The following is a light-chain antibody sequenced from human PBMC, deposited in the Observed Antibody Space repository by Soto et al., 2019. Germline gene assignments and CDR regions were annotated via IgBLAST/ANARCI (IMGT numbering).Light chain of an antibody. J-gene: IGLJ3*02. V-gene: IGLV1-51*02. Sequence: QSVLTQPPSVSAAPGQTVTISCSGSSSNIGNNYVSWYQQLPGTAPKLLIYESDKRPSGIPDRFSGSKSGTSATLGITGLQTGDEADYYCGTWDGSLSANWVFGGGTKLTVL. CDR1: SSNIGNNY. CDR2: ESD. CDR3: GTWDGSLSANWV.